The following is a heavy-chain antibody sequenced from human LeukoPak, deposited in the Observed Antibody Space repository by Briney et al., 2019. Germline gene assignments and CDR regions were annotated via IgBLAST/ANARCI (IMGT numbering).Heavy chain of an antibody. J-gene: IGHJ4*02. D-gene: IGHD1-26*01. CDR3: ARDIAVGATLLRATL. Sequence: ASVKVSCKASGGTFSSYAISWVRQAPGQGLEWMGGIIPIFGTANYAQKFQGRVTITTDESTSTAYMELSSLRSDDTAVYYCARDIAVGATLLRATLWGQGTLVTVSS. V-gene: IGHV1-69*05. CDR1: GGTFSSYA. CDR2: IIPIFGTA.